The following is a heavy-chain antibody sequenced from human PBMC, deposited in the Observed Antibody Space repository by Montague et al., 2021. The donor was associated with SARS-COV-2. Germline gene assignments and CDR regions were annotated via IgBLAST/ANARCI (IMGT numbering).Heavy chain of an antibody. Sequence: SETLSLTCAVYGGSFSNFFWSWIRQSPGKGLEWIGEVSDSGGTTYSSFLKSRVLISRDMSRNQFSIQLRSVTAADTAVYYCARVNRGYWQYAGGLNWIDPWGQGTLVIVSS. J-gene: IGHJ5*02. CDR3: ARVNRGYWQYAGGLNWIDP. D-gene: IGHD6-25*01. CDR2: VSDSGGT. V-gene: IGHV4-34*01. CDR1: GGSFSNFF.